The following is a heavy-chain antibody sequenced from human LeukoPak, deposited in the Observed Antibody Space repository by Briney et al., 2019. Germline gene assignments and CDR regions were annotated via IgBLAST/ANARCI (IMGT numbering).Heavy chain of an antibody. CDR2: ISSSGTTI. CDR3: ARAPSSSSNWFDP. J-gene: IGHJ5*02. D-gene: IGHD6-13*01. CDR1: GFTFSDYY. Sequence: GGSLRLSCAASGFTFSDYYMSWIRQAPGKGLEWVSYISSSGTTIYYADSVKDRFTISRDNAKNSLYLQMNSLRAEDTAVYYCARAPSSSSNWFDPWGQGTLVTVSS. V-gene: IGHV3-11*01.